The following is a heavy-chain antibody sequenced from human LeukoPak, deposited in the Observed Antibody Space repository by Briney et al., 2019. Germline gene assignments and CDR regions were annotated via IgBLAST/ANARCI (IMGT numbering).Heavy chain of an antibody. CDR3: AKDQQYSSSWYGYFDY. Sequence: PGGSLRLSCAASGFSFSAYAMTWVRQAPGKGLEWVSGISGSGGGRDYADFVRGRFTISRDNSKNTLYLQMNSLRAEDTAVYYCAKDQQYSSSWYGYFDYWGQGTLVTVSS. J-gene: IGHJ4*02. V-gene: IGHV3-23*01. CDR2: ISGSGGGR. D-gene: IGHD6-13*01. CDR1: GFSFSAYA.